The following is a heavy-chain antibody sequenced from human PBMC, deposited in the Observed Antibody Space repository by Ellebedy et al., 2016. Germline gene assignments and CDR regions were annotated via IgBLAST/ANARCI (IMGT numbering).Heavy chain of an antibody. CDR3: TRDLVD. CDR1: GFTFRSYW. CDR2: INSDGSVT. D-gene: IGHD3-9*01. V-gene: IGHV3-74*01. Sequence: HTGGSLRLSCAASGFTFRSYWMHRVRQAPGKGLEWVSRINSDGSVTTYADSVKGRFTISRDNAKNTLNLQVNSLRAEDTAVYFCTRDLVDWGQGTLVTVSS. J-gene: IGHJ4*02.